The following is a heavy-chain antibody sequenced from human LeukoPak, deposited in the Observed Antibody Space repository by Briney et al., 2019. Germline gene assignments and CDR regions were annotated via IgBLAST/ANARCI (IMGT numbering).Heavy chain of an antibody. CDR3: VRRPSARSYWYFDP. Sequence: SETLSFTCTVSGGSISCYYWTWIRQPAGKGLEWIGHIYASGTTNYSPSLKSRVTMSVDTSKNQFSLRLSSVTAADTAVYYCVRRPSARSYWYFDPWGRGTLVTVSS. CDR1: GGSISCYY. J-gene: IGHJ2*01. CDR2: IYASGTT. V-gene: IGHV4-4*07.